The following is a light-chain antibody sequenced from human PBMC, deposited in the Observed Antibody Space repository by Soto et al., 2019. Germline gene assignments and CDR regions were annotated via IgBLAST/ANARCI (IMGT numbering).Light chain of an antibody. CDR1: QSIAPW. Sequence: EIQMTHSPPPPSSSVGDKVTITFRASQSIAPWLAWYQQKPGKAPKLLIYKASTLESGVPSRFSGGGSGTEFTFTISNLQPDDFATYYCQQYNGYSTFGQGTKVDIK. J-gene: IGKJ1*01. CDR2: KAS. V-gene: IGKV1-5*03. CDR3: QQYNGYST.